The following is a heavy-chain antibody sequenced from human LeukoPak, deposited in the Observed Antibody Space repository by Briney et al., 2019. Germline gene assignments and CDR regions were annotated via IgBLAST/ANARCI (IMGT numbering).Heavy chain of an antibody. V-gene: IGHV3-23*01. J-gene: IGHJ4*02. CDR3: AKTTTGYSSGRYPAWPIDY. Sequence: QPGGSLRLSRAASGFTFGSYAMYWVRQAPGKGLEWVSGIFGSGGSAHYADSVKGRFTISRDNSKNTVYLQMDSLRAEDTATYYCAKTTTGYSSGRYPAWPIDYWGQGTLVTVSS. CDR2: IFGSGGSA. D-gene: IGHD2-15*01. CDR1: GFTFGSYA.